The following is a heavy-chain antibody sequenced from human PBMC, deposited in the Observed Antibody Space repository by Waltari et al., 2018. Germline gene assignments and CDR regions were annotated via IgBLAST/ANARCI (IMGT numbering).Heavy chain of an antibody. D-gene: IGHD1-20*01. V-gene: IGHV3-72*01. CDR2: TRNKANSYTT. J-gene: IGHJ3*01. Sequence: EVQLVESGGGLVQPGGSVRLSCAASGFTFSDHYMDWVRQAPGKGLEWVGRTRNKANSYTTEYAASVKGRFTVSRDESRDSLYLQMTSLKTEDTAVYYCARGYHSFDVWGQGTMVTSLQ. CDR3: ARGYHSFDV. CDR1: GFTFSDHY.